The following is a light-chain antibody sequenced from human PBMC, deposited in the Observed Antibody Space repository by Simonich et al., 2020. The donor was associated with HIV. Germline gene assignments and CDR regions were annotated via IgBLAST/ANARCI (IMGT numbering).Light chain of an antibody. J-gene: IGKJ2*01. CDR2: AAS. V-gene: IGKV1-39*01. CDR1: QPIRSY. Sequence: DIQMTQSPSSLSASVGDRVTITCRASQPIRSYLNWYQQKPGKAPKLLIYAASSLQSGVPSRCSGSGSGTDFTLTISSLQPEDFATYYCQRSYSIPYIFGQGTKLEIK. CDR3: QRSYSIPYI.